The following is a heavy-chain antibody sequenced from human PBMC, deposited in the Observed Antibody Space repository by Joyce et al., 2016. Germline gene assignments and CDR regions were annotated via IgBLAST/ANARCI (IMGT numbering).Heavy chain of an antibody. V-gene: IGHV4-31*03. Sequence: QVQLQESGPGLVKPSQTLSLTCTVSGGSISSGGYYWSWSRQHPGKGLEWIGYIYYSGSTYYNPSLKSRVTISVDTSNNQFSLKLTSVTAADTAVYYCARGSPGDAFDIWGQGTMVTVSS. CDR3: ARGSPGDAFDI. CDR2: IYYSGST. CDR1: GGSISSGGYY. J-gene: IGHJ3*02.